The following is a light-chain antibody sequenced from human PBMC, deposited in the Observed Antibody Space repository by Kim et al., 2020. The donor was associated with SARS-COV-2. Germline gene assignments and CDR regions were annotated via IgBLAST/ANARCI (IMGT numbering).Light chain of an antibody. CDR1: QSVRSN. CDR3: QQYNNWAPWT. J-gene: IGKJ1*01. V-gene: IGKV3-15*01. CDR2: GAS. Sequence: EIVMTQSPATLSVFPGERATLSCRASQSVRSNLAWYQQKPGQAPSLLIYGASTRATGIPARFSGSGSGTEFTLTISSLQSEDFAVYYCQQYNNWAPWTFGQGTKVDIK.